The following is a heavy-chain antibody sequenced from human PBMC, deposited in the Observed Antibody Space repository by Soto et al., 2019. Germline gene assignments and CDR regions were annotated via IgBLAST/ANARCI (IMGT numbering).Heavy chain of an antibody. V-gene: IGHV1-69*02. D-gene: IGHD6-13*01. CDR3: ARGYPKQNWFDP. CDR1: GGTFSRYT. CDR2: IIPILGIA. Sequence: SVKVSCKASGGTFSRYTISWVRQAPGQGLEWMGRIIPILGIANYAQKFQGRVTITADKSTSTAYMELSSLRSEDTAVYYCARGYPKQNWFDPWGQGTLVTVSS. J-gene: IGHJ5*02.